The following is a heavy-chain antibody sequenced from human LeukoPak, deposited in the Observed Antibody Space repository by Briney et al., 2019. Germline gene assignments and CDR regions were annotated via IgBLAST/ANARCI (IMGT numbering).Heavy chain of an antibody. D-gene: IGHD2-15*01. V-gene: IGHV4-39*01. CDR2: INYRAST. CDR1: VGSLSSSSYY. J-gene: IGHJ6*03. CDR3: ARRTARQSRRYCSGGSCYSGLYYYYYMDV. Sequence: SETLSLTCTLSVGSLSSSSYYGGWTRHPPGNGLGWIGSINYRASTYYNPSLKSRVTISVDTSKNQFSLKLSSVTAAETAVYYCARRTARQSRRYCSGGSCYSGLYYYYYMDVWGKGTTVTISS.